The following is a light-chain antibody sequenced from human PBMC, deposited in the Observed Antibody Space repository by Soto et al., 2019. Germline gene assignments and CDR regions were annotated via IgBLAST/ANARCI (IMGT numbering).Light chain of an antibody. CDR1: SSDVGSYNL. CDR3: CSSAGSSTPVV. Sequence: QSALTQPASVSGSPGQSITISCTGTSSDVGSYNLVSWYQQHPGKAPKLMIYEGSKRPSGVSNRFSGSKSGNTASLTISGLQADDEADYYCCSSAGSSTPVVFGGGTKLTVL. J-gene: IGLJ2*01. V-gene: IGLV2-23*01. CDR2: EGS.